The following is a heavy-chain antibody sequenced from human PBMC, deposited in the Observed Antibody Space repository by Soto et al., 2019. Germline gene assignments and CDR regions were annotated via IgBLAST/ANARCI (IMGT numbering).Heavy chain of an antibody. J-gene: IGHJ4*02. V-gene: IGHV3-11*05. CDR2: ISSSSSYT. Sequence: QVQLVESGGGLVKPGGSLRLSCAASGFTFSDYYMSWIRQAPGKGLEWVSYISSSSSYTNYADCVKGRFTISRDNAKNSLYLQMNSLRAEDTAVYYCAGDFWFGVTDYWGQGTLVTVSS. CDR3: AGDFWFGVTDY. D-gene: IGHD3-10*01. CDR1: GFTFSDYY.